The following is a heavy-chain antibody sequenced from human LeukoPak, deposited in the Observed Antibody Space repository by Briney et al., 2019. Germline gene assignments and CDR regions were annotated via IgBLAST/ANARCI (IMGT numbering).Heavy chain of an antibody. Sequence: GGSLRLSCKGSGYTFTNYWIGWVRQMPGKGLDFMGIIYPGDSDTRYSPSFQGQVTVSADKSFTTAYLQWSSLKTSDTAMYYCASRYGAETAFDIWGQGTMVTVSS. V-gene: IGHV5-51*01. J-gene: IGHJ3*02. CDR3: ASRYGAETAFDI. D-gene: IGHD4-17*01. CDR1: GYTFTNYW. CDR2: IYPGDSDT.